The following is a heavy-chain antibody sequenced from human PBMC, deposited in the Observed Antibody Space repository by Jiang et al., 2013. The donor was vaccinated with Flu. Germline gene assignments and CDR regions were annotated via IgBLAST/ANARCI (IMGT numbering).Heavy chain of an antibody. V-gene: IGHV1-69*01. CDR1: GGTFRSYA. D-gene: IGHD4-17*01. CDR3: ARGDYSDLGWYFDL. CDR2: IIPRFGIP. Sequence: SGAEVKEPGSSVKVSCEASGGTFRSYAFSWVRQARGQGLEWMGGIIPRFGIPNHAQKFQGRVMITADESTSTVYMDLSGLRSEDTAVYYCARGDYSDLGWYFDLWGRGTLVIVSS. J-gene: IGHJ2*01.